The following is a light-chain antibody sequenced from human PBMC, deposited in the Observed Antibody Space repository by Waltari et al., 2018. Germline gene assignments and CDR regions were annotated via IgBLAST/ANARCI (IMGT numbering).Light chain of an antibody. V-gene: IGKV2-28*01. CDR1: QSLLHSNGYNY. J-gene: IGKJ1*01. CDR2: LGS. Sequence: DIVVTQSPLSLPVTPGEPASISCRSSQSLLHSNGYNYLDWYLQKPGQSPQLLIYLGSNRASGVPDRFSGSGSGTDFTLKISRVEAEDVGVYYCMQALQTVRTFGQGTKVEIK. CDR3: MQALQTVRT.